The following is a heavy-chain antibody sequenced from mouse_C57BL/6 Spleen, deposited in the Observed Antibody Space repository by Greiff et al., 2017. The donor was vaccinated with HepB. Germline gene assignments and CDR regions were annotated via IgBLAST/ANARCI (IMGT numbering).Heavy chain of an antibody. CDR1: GFTFSSYG. V-gene: IGHV5-6*01. CDR3: ARRGVTTVVAYYFDY. CDR2: ISSGGSYT. J-gene: IGHJ2*01. Sequence: EVMLVESGGDLVKPGGSLKLSCAASGFTFSSYGMSWVRQTPDKRLEWVATISSGGSYTYYPDSVKGRFTISRDNAKNTLYLQMSSLKSEDTAMYYWARRGVTTVVAYYFDYWGQGTTLTVSS. D-gene: IGHD1-1*01.